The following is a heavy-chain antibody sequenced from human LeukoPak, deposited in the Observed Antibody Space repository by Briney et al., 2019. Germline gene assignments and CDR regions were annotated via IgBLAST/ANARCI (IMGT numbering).Heavy chain of an antibody. CDR3: ATPRGYSRLWYFDY. D-gene: IGHD6-13*01. Sequence: HTGGSLRLSCAASGFTFSSYAMSWVRQAPGKGLEWVSAISGSGDNTYYADSVKGRFTISRDNSKNTLYLQMNSLRAEDTAVYYCATPRGYSRLWYFDYWGQGTLVTVSS. CDR2: ISGSGDNT. CDR1: GFTFSSYA. J-gene: IGHJ4*02. V-gene: IGHV3-23*01.